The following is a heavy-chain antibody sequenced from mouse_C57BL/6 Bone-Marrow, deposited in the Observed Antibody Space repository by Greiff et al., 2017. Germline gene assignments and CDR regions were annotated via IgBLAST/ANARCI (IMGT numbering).Heavy chain of an antibody. CDR1: GYTFTSYW. Sequence: QVQLQQPGAELVKPGASVKLSCTASGYTFTSYWMPWVKQSPGQGLEWIGMINPNSGSTNYNEKFKSKATLTVDKATSTAYMQLSRLTSEDSAVYYCERPHCYGSSCGFSYWGQGTLVTVSA. CDR3: ERPHCYGSSCGFSY. D-gene: IGHD1-1*01. CDR2: INPNSGST. V-gene: IGHV1-64*01. J-gene: IGHJ3*01.